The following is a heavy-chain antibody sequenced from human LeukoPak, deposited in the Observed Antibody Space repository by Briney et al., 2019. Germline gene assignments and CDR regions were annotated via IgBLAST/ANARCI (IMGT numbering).Heavy chain of an antibody. CDR3: AKRGAQGAFDI. Sequence: GRSLRLSCAASGFTFDDYAMHWVRQAPGKGLEWVSGISWNSGSIGYTDSVKGRFTISRDNAKNSLYLQMNSLRAEDMALYYCAKRGAQGAFDIWGQGTMVTVSS. CDR1: GFTFDDYA. D-gene: IGHD1-26*01. V-gene: IGHV3-9*03. CDR2: ISWNSGSI. J-gene: IGHJ3*02.